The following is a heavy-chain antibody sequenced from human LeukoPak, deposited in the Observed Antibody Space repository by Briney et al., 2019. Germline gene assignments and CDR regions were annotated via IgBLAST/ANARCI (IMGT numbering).Heavy chain of an antibody. CDR2: IYPGDSDT. CDR3: ARDNSNYFDY. J-gene: IGHJ4*02. Sequence: GESLKISCKGSGYSFSTFWIGWVRQMPGKGLEWMGIIYPGDSDTRYSPSFQGQVTISADKSISTAYLQWSSLKASDTAMYYCARDNSNYFDYWGQGTLVTVSP. D-gene: IGHD4-11*01. V-gene: IGHV5-51*01. CDR1: GYSFSTFW.